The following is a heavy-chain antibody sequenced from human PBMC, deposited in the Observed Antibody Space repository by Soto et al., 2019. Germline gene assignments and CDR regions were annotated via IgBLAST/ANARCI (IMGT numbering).Heavy chain of an antibody. CDR1: GDSVSSNSAA. Sequence: PSQTLSLTCAISGDSVSSNSAAWNWIRQSPSRGLEWLGRTYYRSKWYNDYAVSVKSRIAINPDTSKNQFSLQLNSVTPEDTAVYYCAREVWFGEFPYNWLDPCGQGTMVTVYS. CDR3: AREVWFGEFPYNWLDP. V-gene: IGHV6-1*01. D-gene: IGHD3-10*01. CDR2: TYYRSKWYN. J-gene: IGHJ5*02.